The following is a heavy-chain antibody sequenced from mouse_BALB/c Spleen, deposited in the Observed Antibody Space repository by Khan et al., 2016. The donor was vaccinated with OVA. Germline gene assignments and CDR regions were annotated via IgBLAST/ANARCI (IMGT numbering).Heavy chain of an antibody. CDR1: DYTFTDYC. CDR3: ESRDGSPYVGFAY. CDR2: IYPNTIYP. D-gene: IGHD1-1*01. Sequence: QVRLQQSGAELAKPGPSLRMSCKTSDYTFTDYCIHWLKQRPGQGLVWIGSIYPNTIYPAYNQKFKVKATLTADKSSNTSYIQLSSLTSEYSAVYYGESRDGSPYVGFAYWGQGTLVTVSA. V-gene: IGHV1-7*01. J-gene: IGHJ3*01.